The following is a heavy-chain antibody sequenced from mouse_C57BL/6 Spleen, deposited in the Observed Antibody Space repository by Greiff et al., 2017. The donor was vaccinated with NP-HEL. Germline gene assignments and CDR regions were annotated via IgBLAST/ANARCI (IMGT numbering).Heavy chain of an antibody. D-gene: IGHD2-4*01. CDR1: GYTFTDYY. CDR3: ARGRDYDEGGLAMDY. CDR2: INPNNGGT. J-gene: IGHJ4*01. Sequence: EVKLQQSGPELVKPGASVKISCKASGYTFTDYYMNWVKQSHGKSLEWIGDINPNNGGTSYNQKFKGKATLTVDKSSSPAYMELRSLTSEDSAVYYCARGRDYDEGGLAMDYWGQGTSVTVSS. V-gene: IGHV1-26*01.